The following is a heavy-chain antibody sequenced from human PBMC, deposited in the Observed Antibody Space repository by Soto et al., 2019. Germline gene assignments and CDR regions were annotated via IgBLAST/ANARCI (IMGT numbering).Heavy chain of an antibody. CDR1: GCTFSSYA. CDR3: ARDLYYYDSSGYYTPGY. Sequence: QVQLVESGGGVVQPGRSLRLSCAASGCTFSSYAMHWVRQAPGKGLEWVAVISYDGSNKYYADSVKGRFTISRDNSKNTLYLQMNSLRAEDTAVYYCARDLYYYDSSGYYTPGYWGQGTLVTVSS. CDR2: ISYDGSNK. J-gene: IGHJ4*02. D-gene: IGHD3-22*01. V-gene: IGHV3-30-3*01.